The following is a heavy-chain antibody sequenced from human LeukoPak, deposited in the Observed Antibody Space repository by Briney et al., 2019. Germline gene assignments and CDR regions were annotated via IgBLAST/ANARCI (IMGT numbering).Heavy chain of an antibody. CDR1: GYTFTSYY. CDR3: ARGDSSPYYYFDY. D-gene: IGHD3-22*01. V-gene: IGHV1-46*01. CDR2: INPSGGST. Sequence: ASVKVSCKASGYTFTSYYMHWVRQAPGQGLEWMGIINPSGGSTSYAQKVQGRVTMTRDTSISTAYMELSSLRSDDTAVFYCARGDSSPYYYFDYWGQGTLVTVSS. J-gene: IGHJ4*02.